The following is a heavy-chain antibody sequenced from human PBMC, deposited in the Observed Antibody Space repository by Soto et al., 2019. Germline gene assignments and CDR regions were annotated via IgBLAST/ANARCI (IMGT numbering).Heavy chain of an antibody. CDR3: VKDRSSRYLSGLFCDL. D-gene: IGHD1-26*01. V-gene: IGHV3-23*01. J-gene: IGHJ4*02. CDR1: GFTFGAFA. CDR2: IAISAVDT. Sequence: PGGSLRLSCVASGFTFGAFAMTWVRQAPGKGLEWVSRIAISAVDTYNAPAVKGRFTTSRDDSKTTLYLQMESLSAEDTAVYYWVKDRSSRYLSGLFCDLWGPGIVVTVSS.